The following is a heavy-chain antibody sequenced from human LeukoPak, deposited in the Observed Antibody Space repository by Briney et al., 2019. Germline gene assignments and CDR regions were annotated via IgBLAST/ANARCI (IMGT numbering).Heavy chain of an antibody. J-gene: IGHJ5*02. CDR1: GFTFSDYY. V-gene: IGHV3-11*05. CDR2: ISSSSSYI. Sequence: PGGSLRLSCAASGFTFSDYYMSWIRQAPGKGLEWVSYISSSSSYINYADSVKGRFTISRDNAKNSLYLQMNSLRAEDTAVYYCARDRGYDYVWGSSKPYNWFDPWGQGTLVTVSS. CDR3: ARDRGYDYVWGSSKPYNWFDP. D-gene: IGHD3-16*01.